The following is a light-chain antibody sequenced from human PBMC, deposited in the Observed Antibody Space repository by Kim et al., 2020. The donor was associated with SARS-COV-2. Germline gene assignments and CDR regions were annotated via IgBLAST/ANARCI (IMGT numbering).Light chain of an antibody. J-gene: IGKJ1*01. V-gene: IGKV3-20*01. CDR1: QSVRDVY. CDR3: QQYDTLPWT. Sequence: TPGERATRSCRASQSVRDVYLALYQQKPGQPPRLLMSDASNRAAGIPDRFSVSGSGTDFTLTINGVETEDSAVYYCQQYDTLPWTFGRGTKVDIK. CDR2: DAS.